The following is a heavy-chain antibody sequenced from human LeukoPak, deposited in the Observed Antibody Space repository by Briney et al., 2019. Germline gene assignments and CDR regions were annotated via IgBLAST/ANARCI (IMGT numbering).Heavy chain of an antibody. CDR3: ARGRGGGYFDF. J-gene: IGHJ4*02. D-gene: IGHD2-15*01. V-gene: IGHV1-2*02. CDR1: GYPFTSYA. Sequence: ASVKVSCKASGYPFTSYAISWVRQAPGQGLEWMGWITPNSGGTNYAQKFQGRVTMTRDTSISTAYMELSRLRSDDTAVYSCARGRGGGYFDFWGQETLVTVSS. CDR2: ITPNSGGT.